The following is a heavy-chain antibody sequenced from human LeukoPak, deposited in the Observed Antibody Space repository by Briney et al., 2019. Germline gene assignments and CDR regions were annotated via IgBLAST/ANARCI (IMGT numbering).Heavy chain of an antibody. CDR2: IRQDGSDK. CDR1: GFRFSGYW. D-gene: IGHD6-13*01. J-gene: IGHJ4*02. Sequence: GGSLRLSCAASGFRFSGYWMTWVRQAPGKGLEWVANIRQDGSDKYYMDSVKGRFTISRDNAKNSVYLQMNSLRVEDTAVYYCARGIAAAGSYWGQGTLVTVSS. V-gene: IGHV3-7*03. CDR3: ARGIAAAGSY.